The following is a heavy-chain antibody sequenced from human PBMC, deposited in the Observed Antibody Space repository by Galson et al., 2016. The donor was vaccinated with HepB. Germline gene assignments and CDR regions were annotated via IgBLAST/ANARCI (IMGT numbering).Heavy chain of an antibody. J-gene: IGHJ6*02. CDR3: AREGLPYCGGDCFAVGVYYYYGMDV. D-gene: IGHD2-21*01. CDR1: GFSFNKYA. Sequence: SLRLSCAASGFSFNKYAMHWVRQAPGKGLEWVAVISYDGNSRYYTDSVKGRFTISRDNSKITLYLQMSSLRAEDTAVYYCAREGLPYCGGDCFAVGVYYYYGMDVWGQGTTVTVSS. CDR2: ISYDGNSR. V-gene: IGHV3-30*04.